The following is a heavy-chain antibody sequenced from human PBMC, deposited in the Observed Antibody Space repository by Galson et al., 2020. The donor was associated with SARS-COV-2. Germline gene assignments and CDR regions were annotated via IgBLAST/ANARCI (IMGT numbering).Heavy chain of an antibody. V-gene: IGHV4-4*09. CDR1: GDSISSDY. J-gene: IGHJ4*02. CDR2: IYNIGSS. CDR3: AKLPGDSDY. Sequence: ETSETLSLTCTVSGDSISSDYWSWIRQPPGKGLEWIGYIYNIGSSNYNPSLKGRVTISADTSKNQFSLKLASVTAADTAVYYCAKLPGDSDYWGQGTL.